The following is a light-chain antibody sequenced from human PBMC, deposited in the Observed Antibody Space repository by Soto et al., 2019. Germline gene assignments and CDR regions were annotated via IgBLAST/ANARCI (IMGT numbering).Light chain of an antibody. CDR1: QSVSSSH. J-gene: IGKJ1*01. CDR3: EYHASSSRT. V-gene: IGKV3-20*01. Sequence: EIVLAQSPDTLPLSPGERATLSCRASQSVSSSHLAWYQQKPGQAPRLLIYGASSRATGIPDRFSGGGSGTDFTLTISRLEPEDFAVYYCEYHASSSRTFGQGTKVEIK. CDR2: GAS.